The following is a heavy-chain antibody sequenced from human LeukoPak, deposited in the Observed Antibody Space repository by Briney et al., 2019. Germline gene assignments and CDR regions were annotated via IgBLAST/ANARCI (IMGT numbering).Heavy chain of an antibody. Sequence: ASVKVSCKVSGYSLNKLSMHWVREAPGKGLEWVAGFDRDDGTTMYAQRFQGRVIMTEDTSADTAYMELSSLRSDDTAVYYCATVGRNYLGFDPWGQGTLVTVSS. J-gene: IGHJ5*02. CDR3: ATVGRNYLGFDP. V-gene: IGHV1-24*01. CDR1: GYSLNKLS. D-gene: IGHD2/OR15-2a*01. CDR2: FDRDDGTT.